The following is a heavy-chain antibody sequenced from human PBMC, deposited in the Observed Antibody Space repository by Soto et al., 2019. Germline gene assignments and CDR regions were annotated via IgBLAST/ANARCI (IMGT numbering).Heavy chain of an antibody. CDR2: ISGSGGST. D-gene: IGHD2-8*01. CDR3: AKRGGDNGSRYYYYMDV. J-gene: IGHJ6*03. V-gene: IGHV3-23*01. CDR1: GFTFSSYA. Sequence: PGGSLRLSCAASGFTFSSYAMSWVRQAPGKGLEWVSAISGSGGSTYYADSVKGRFTISRDNSKNTLYLQMNSLRAEDTAVYYCAKRGGDNGSRYYYYMDVWGKGTTVTVSS.